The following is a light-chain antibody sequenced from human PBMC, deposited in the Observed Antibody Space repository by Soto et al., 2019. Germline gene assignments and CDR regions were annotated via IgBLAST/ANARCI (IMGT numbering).Light chain of an antibody. Sequence: DIQMTQSPSTLSASVGDRVTITCRASQSVKSWLAWYQQKPGKAPKLLIYKASNLESGVPSRFSGTGSGTEFTLTISSLQPDDFATYYCQQYNSYSRTFGQGTKVEIK. CDR2: KAS. CDR1: QSVKSW. V-gene: IGKV1-5*03. CDR3: QQYNSYSRT. J-gene: IGKJ1*01.